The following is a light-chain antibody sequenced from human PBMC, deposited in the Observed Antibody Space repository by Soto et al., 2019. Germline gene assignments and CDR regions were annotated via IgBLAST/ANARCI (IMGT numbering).Light chain of an antibody. CDR1: QSVSSY. Sequence: EIVLTQSPATLSLSPGERAALSCRASQSVSSYLAWYQQKPGQAPRLLIYDASNRATGIPARFSGSRSGRDFSLTISSLEPEDFAVYYCQQRSNWPHTFGQGTKLEIK. CDR3: QQRSNWPHT. J-gene: IGKJ2*01. CDR2: DAS. V-gene: IGKV3-11*02.